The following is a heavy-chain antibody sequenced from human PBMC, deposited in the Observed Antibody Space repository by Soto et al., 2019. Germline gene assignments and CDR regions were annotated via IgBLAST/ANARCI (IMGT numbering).Heavy chain of an antibody. D-gene: IGHD6-13*01. J-gene: IGHJ6*02. CDR1: GGTFGSNA. V-gene: IGHV1-69*01. CDR2: IIPIFDTT. CDR3: ATILGHSPTWYLNGMDV. Sequence: QVQLVQSGAEVKKPGSSVRVSCKASGGTFGSNALSWVRQAPGQGLEWMGGIIPIFDTTHYAQNFQGRVTITADESTSTVYMELSSLRSEDTAVYYCATILGHSPTWYLNGMDVWGQGTSVTVSS.